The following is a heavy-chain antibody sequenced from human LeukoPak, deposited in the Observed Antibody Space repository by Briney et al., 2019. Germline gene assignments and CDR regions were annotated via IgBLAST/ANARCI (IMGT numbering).Heavy chain of an antibody. CDR2: INSDGYST. Sequence: GGSLRLSCAASGFTFSSYWMHWVRQAPGKGLVWVSRINSDGYSTSYADSVKGRFTISRDNAKNTMYLQMNRLRAEDTAVYYCASPYSGSYYGFDYWGQGTLITVSS. J-gene: IGHJ4*02. CDR1: GFTFSSYW. CDR3: ASPYSGSYYGFDY. D-gene: IGHD1-26*01. V-gene: IGHV3-74*01.